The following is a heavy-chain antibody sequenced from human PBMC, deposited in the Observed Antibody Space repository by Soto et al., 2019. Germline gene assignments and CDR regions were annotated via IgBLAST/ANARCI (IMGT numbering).Heavy chain of an antibody. J-gene: IGHJ4*02. Sequence: PWGFLRTSCAAPGFSFDDYGMTWVRQATGKGLEWGSAISGSSDKKYYADSGKGRFTISRDNSRNTLYLQLNTLRAEDTALYYCAKGYYSGYDLAYFDYWGQGTLVTVSS. V-gene: IGHV3-23*01. D-gene: IGHD5-12*01. CDR2: ISGSSDKK. CDR3: AKGYYSGYDLAYFDY. CDR1: GFSFDDYG.